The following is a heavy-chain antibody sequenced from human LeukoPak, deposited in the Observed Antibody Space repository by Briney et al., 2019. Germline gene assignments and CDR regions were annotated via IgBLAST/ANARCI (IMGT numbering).Heavy chain of an antibody. CDR2: INPEGASA. J-gene: IGHJ4*02. Sequence: GGSLRLSCTASGFAFSTYWMFWVRQAPGKGLVWVSQINPEGASATYGDPAKGRFTASRDNAKNALHLQMNSLRVDDTAVYYCARGTAITAGIDFWGQGTLVTVSS. V-gene: IGHV3-74*01. D-gene: IGHD6-19*01. CDR1: GFAFSTYW. CDR3: ARGTAITAGIDF.